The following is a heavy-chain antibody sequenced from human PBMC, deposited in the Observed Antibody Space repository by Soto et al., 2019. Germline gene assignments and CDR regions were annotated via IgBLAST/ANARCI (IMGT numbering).Heavy chain of an antibody. V-gene: IGHV3-74*01. J-gene: IGHJ6*03. CDR3: ATKRPTSSTSCYMDV. D-gene: IGHD2-2*01. CDR2: INSDGSST. Sequence: EVQLVESGGGLVQPGGSLRLSCAASGFTFSSYWMHWVRQAPGKGLVWVSRINSDGSSTSYADSVKGRFTISRDNAKNTLYLHMNRLRAEDTAVYYCATKRPTSSTSCYMDVWGKGTTVTVSS. CDR1: GFTFSSYW.